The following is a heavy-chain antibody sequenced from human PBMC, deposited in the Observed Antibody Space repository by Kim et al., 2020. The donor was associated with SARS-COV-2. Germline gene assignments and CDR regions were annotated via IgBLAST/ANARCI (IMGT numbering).Heavy chain of an antibody. V-gene: IGHV3-23*01. CDR3: AKRVVAATDWCDP. Sequence: YADSVKRRFTISRENYKHTVCLQQNSLRAEDTAVDYCAKRVVAATDWCDPWGQGTLVTVSS. J-gene: IGHJ5*02. D-gene: IGHD2-15*01.